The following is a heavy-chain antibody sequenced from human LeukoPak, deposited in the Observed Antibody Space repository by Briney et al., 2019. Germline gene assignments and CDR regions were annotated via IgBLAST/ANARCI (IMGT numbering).Heavy chain of an antibody. Sequence: ASVKVSCKASGYTFTAYYMHWVRQAPGQGLEWMGWIHPNTGGTKYVQKFQGRVTMTRDTSSSTAYMELSSLRSADTAVYYCAIEYKYDSSGANAFDIWGQGTMVTVSS. V-gene: IGHV1-2*02. D-gene: IGHD3-22*01. CDR1: GYTFTAYY. CDR2: IHPNTGGT. CDR3: AIEYKYDSSGANAFDI. J-gene: IGHJ3*02.